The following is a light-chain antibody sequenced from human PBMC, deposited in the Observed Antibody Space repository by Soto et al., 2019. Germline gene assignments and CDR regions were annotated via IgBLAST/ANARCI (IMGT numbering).Light chain of an antibody. V-gene: IGKV3-11*01. J-gene: IGKJ1*01. CDR1: QSVSSY. CDR2: DAS. CDR3: QQRSNWPTWT. Sequence: EIVLTQSPATLSLSPGEIATLSCRASQSVSSYLAWYQQKPGQAPRLLIYDASNRATGIPARFIGSGSGPDFTLTISSLEPEDFAGYYCQQRSNWPTWTFGQGTKVEIK.